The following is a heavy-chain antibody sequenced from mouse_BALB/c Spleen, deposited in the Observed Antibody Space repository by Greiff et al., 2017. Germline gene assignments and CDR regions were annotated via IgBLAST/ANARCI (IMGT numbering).Heavy chain of an antibody. V-gene: IGHV2-6-7*01. CDR2: IWGDGST. D-gene: IGHD5-1*01. CDR1: GFSLTGYG. J-gene: IGHJ4*01. CDR3: ARVGTSTLYAMDY. Sequence: VKVVESGPGLVAPSQSLSITCTVSGFSLTGYGVNWVRQPPGKGLEWLGMIWGDGSTDYNSALKSRLSISKDNSKSQVFLKMNSLQTDDTARYYCARVGTSTLYAMDYWGQGTSVTVSS.